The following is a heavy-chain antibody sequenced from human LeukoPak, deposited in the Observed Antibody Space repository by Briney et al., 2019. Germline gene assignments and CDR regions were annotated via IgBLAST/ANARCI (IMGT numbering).Heavy chain of an antibody. J-gene: IGHJ3*02. CDR1: GFTFSSYS. CDR2: ISSSGSTI. Sequence: GGSLRLSCAASGFTFSSYSMSWIRQAPGKGLERVSYISSSGSTIYYADSVKGRFTISRDNAKNSLYLQMNSLRAEDTAVYYCARVGLAGVYAFDIWGQGTMVTVSS. CDR3: ARVGLAGVYAFDI. D-gene: IGHD2-15*01. V-gene: IGHV3-48*04.